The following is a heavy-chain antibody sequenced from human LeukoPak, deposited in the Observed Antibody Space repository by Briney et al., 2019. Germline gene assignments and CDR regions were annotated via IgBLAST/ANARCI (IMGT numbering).Heavy chain of an antibody. J-gene: IGHJ4*02. CDR1: GFTVFNYW. CDR3: AKAPVTSCRGAFCYPFDY. CDR2: MSSSDDGR. Sequence: GGSLRLSCAASGFTVFNYWMSWVRQAPGKGLEWVSAMSSSDDGRYYAASVRGRFTISRDTSRSTLYLQMNSLRAEDAAVYYCAKAPVTSCRGAFCYPFDYWGQGTLVTVSS. D-gene: IGHD2-15*01. V-gene: IGHV3-23*01.